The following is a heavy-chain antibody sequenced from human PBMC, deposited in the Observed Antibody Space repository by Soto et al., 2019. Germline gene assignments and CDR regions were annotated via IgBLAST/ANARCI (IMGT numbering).Heavy chain of an antibody. D-gene: IGHD3-10*01. CDR2: IYNSGSS. V-gene: IGHV4-31*03. Sequence: SETLSLTCTVSGDSISRNGFFWTWIRQHPGKGLEWIGYIYNSGSSYYNPSLKSRVIISVDTSKNHFSLNLTAVTAADAAVYYCARGTMLRGPGYYYAMDVWGQGTTVTVSS. CDR1: GDSISRNGFF. J-gene: IGHJ6*02. CDR3: ARGTMLRGPGYYYAMDV.